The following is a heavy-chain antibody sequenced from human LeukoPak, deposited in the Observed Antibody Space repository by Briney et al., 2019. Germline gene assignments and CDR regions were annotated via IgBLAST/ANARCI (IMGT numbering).Heavy chain of an antibody. CDR2: IIPIFGTA. CDR3: AWNIGGNPIDY. Sequence: ALVKVSCKASGYTFTSNYIHWVRQAPGQGLERMGGIIPIFGTANYAQKFQGRVTITADESTSTAYMELSSLRSEDTAVYYCAWNIGGNPIDYWGQGTLVTVSS. V-gene: IGHV1-69*13. CDR1: GYTFTSNY. J-gene: IGHJ4*02. D-gene: IGHD4-23*01.